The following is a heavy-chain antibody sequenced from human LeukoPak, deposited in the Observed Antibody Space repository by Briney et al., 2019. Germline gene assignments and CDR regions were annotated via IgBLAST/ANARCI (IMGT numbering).Heavy chain of an antibody. CDR2: INAGNGNT. CDR1: GYTFTNYA. CDR3: ASGGEWWSFDY. J-gene: IGHJ4*02. Sequence: ASVKVSCKASGYTFTNYAIHWVRRAPGQRLEWMGWINAGNGNTKYSQKFQGRVSITRDTSASIAYMELSSLRSEDTAVYYCASGGEWWSFDYWGQGALVTVSS. D-gene: IGHD2-15*01. V-gene: IGHV1-3*01.